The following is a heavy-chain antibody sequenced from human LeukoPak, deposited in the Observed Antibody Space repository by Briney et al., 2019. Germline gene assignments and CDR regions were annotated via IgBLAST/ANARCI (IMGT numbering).Heavy chain of an antibody. V-gene: IGHV3-9*01. CDR1: GFSFDDYA. D-gene: IGHD2-2*01. J-gene: IGHJ3*02. Sequence: GRSLRPSWAAAGFSFDDYAMHWVRQTPGKGLEWVSSISWNSDNIAYADSVKGRFTISRDNAKNSLYLQMNSLRPEDTALYYCARSLVVKNPFDIWGQGTMVTVSS. CDR3: ARSLVVKNPFDI. CDR2: ISWNSDNI.